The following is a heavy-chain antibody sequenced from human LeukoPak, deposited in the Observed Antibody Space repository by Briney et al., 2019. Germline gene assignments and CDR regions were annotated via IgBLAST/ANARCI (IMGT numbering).Heavy chain of an antibody. J-gene: IGHJ6*04. V-gene: IGHV3-9*01. D-gene: IGHD3-10*02. CDR1: GFTFDDYA. CDR3: AELGITMIGGV. Sequence: GGSLRLSCAASGFTFDDYAMHWVRHAPGKGLEWVSGTSWNSGSIGYADSVKGRFTISRDNAKNSLYLQMNSLRAEDTAVYYCAELGITMIGGVWGKGTTVTISS. CDR2: TSWNSGSI.